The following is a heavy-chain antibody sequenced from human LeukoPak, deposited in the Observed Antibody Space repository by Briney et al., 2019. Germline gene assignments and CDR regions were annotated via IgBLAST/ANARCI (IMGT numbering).Heavy chain of an antibody. Sequence: PGGSLRLSCAASAFTFSSYWMHWVRQAPGKGLVWVSRINSDGSSTSYADSVKGRFTISRDNAKNTLYLQMNSLRAEDTAVYYCARDPGFCSSTSCPGWGWFDPWGQGTLVTVSS. V-gene: IGHV3-74*01. D-gene: IGHD2-2*03. CDR1: AFTFSSYW. CDR2: INSDGSST. J-gene: IGHJ5*02. CDR3: ARDPGFCSSTSCPGWGWFDP.